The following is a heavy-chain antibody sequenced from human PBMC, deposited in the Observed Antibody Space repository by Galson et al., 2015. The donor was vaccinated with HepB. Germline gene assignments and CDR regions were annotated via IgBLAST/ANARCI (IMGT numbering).Heavy chain of an antibody. CDR2: ISGSGGST. J-gene: IGHJ4*02. CDR3: AKESHLSSGWWFDY. D-gene: IGHD3-22*01. Sequence: SLRLSCAASGFTFSSYAMSWVRQTPGKGLEWVSGISGSGGSTYYADSVKGQFTISRDNSKNTLYLQMNSLRAEDTAVYYCAKESHLSSGWWFDYWGQGALVTVSS. V-gene: IGHV3-23*01. CDR1: GFTFSSYA.